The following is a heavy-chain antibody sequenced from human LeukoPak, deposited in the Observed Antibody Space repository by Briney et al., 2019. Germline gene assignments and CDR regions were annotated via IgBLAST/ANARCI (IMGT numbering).Heavy chain of an antibody. J-gene: IGHJ4*02. D-gene: IGHD6-19*01. CDR3: ARLYYHSSGWIDF. CDR2: MCNDGTT. CDR1: GDSISSHC. V-gene: IGHV4-59*11. Sequence: SETLSLTCAVSGDSISSHCWTWIRQPPGKGLDWIAYMCNDGTTDSNPSLKSRLTMSLDTSKNQFFLDLRSVTAADTAVYYCARLYYHSSGWIDFWGQGTLVTVSS.